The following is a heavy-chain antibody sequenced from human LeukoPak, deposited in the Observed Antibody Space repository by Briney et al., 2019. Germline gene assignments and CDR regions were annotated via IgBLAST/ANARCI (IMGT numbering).Heavy chain of an antibody. V-gene: IGHV4-39*07. J-gene: IGHJ3*02. CDR3: ARARGRYFDWLLYGRDAFDI. CDR2: IYYSGST. CDR1: GGSISSSSYY. Sequence: SETLSLTCTVSGGSISSSSYYWGWIRQPPGKGLEWIGSIYYSGSTYYNPSLKSRVTISVDTSKNQFSLKLSSVTAADTAVYYCARARGRYFDWLLYGRDAFDIWGQGTMVTVSS. D-gene: IGHD3-9*01.